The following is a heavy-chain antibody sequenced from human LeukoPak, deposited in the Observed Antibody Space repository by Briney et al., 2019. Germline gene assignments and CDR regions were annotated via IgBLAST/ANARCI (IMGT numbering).Heavy chain of an antibody. D-gene: IGHD6-13*01. CDR1: GFTFSSYA. CDR2: ISYDGSNK. J-gene: IGHJ3*02. V-gene: IGHV3-30-3*01. CDR3: ARDRSSSWSAFDI. Sequence: GGSLRLSCAASGFTFSSYAMHWVRQAPGKGLEWVALISYDGSNKYYADSVKGRFTISRDNSKSTLYLQMNSLRAEDTAVYYCARDRSSSWSAFDIWGQGTMVTVSS.